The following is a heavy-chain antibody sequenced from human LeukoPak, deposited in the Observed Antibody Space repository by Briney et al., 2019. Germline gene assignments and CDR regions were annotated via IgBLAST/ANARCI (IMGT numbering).Heavy chain of an antibody. CDR1: GFTFSSYG. D-gene: IGHD4-17*01. J-gene: IGHJ6*03. CDR2: ISYDGSNK. Sequence: GGSLRLSCAASGFTFSSYGMHWVRQAPGKGLEWVAVISYDGSNKYYADSVKGRFTISRDNSKNTLYLQMNSLRAEDMAVYYCAKESPDYGDYVGLYYYYYMDVWGKGTTVTVSS. V-gene: IGHV3-30*18. CDR3: AKESPDYGDYVGLYYYYYMDV.